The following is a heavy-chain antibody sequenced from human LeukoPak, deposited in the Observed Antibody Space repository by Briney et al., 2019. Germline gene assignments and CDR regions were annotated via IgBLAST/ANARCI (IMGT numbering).Heavy chain of an antibody. CDR3: ARSQWTNYDFWSGYYTSNWFDP. Sequence: SETLSLTCAVSGYSISSGYYWGWIRQPPGKGLEWIGSIYHSGSTYYNTSLTSRVTISVDTSKNQFSLKLSSVTAADTAVYYCARSQWTNYDFWSGYYTSNWFDPWGQGTLVTVSS. J-gene: IGHJ5*02. CDR1: GYSISSGYY. CDR2: IYHSGST. D-gene: IGHD3-3*01. V-gene: IGHV4-38-2*01.